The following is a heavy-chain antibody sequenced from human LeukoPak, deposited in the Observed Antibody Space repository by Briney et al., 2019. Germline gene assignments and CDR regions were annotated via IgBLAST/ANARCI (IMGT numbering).Heavy chain of an antibody. D-gene: IGHD5-12*01. CDR3: ARPKSGYDDWYFDL. CDR1: GDSISSYY. CDR2: MYSSGST. J-gene: IGHJ2*01. V-gene: IGHV4-59*01. Sequence: SETLSLTCTVSGDSISSYYWTWIRQPPGKGLEWIGYMYSSGSTDSNPSLKSRVAMSVDTSKNQFSLNLTSVTAADTAVYYCARPKSGYDDWYFDLWGRGTLVTVSS.